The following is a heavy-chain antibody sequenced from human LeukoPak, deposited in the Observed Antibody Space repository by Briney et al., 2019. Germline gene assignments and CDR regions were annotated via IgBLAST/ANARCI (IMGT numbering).Heavy chain of an antibody. CDR3: ARDQSAYDSSGTPPDY. V-gene: IGHV3-48*02. J-gene: IGHJ4*02. CDR1: GFTFSSYS. D-gene: IGHD3-22*01. Sequence: GGSLRLSCAASGFTFSSYSMNWVRQAPGKGLEWVSYISSSSSTIYYADSVKGRFTISRDNAKNSLYLQMNSLRDEDTAVYYCARDQSAYDSSGTPPDYWGQGTLVTVSS. CDR2: ISSSSSTI.